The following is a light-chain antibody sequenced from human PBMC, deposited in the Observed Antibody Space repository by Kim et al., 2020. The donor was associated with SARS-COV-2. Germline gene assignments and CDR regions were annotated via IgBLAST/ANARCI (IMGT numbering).Light chain of an antibody. CDR3: NSRDSNDNVV. CDR1: SLRSYY. CDR2: GKN. J-gene: IGLJ2*01. V-gene: IGLV3-19*01. Sequence: VAWGQTVRITYQGESLRSYYATWYQQKPGRAPIVVIYGKNNRPSGIPDRFSGSSSGNTASLTITGTQAGDEADYYCNSRDSNDNVVFGGGTKLTVL.